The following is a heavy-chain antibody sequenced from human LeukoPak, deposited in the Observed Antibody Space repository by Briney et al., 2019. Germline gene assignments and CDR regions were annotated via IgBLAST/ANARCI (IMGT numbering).Heavy chain of an antibody. CDR2: ISGSGGST. CDR1: GFTFSSYG. D-gene: IGHD6-19*01. J-gene: IGHJ4*02. CDR3: ARVLGYSSGWWGFDY. Sequence: GGSLRLSCAASGFTFSSYGMSWVRQAPGKGLEWVSAISGSGGSTYYADSVKGRFTISRDNSKNTLYLQMNSLRAEDTAVYYCARVLGYSSGWWGFDYWGQGTLVTVSS. V-gene: IGHV3-23*01.